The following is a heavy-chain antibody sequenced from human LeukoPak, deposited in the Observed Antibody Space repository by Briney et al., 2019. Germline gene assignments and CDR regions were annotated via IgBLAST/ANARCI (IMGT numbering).Heavy chain of an antibody. J-gene: IGHJ4*02. D-gene: IGHD1-1*01. CDR1: GGTFSSYA. Sequence: ASVKVSCKASGGTFSSYAISWVRQAPGQGLEWMGGIIPIFGTANYAQKFQGRVTITADESTSTAYMELSSLRSEDTAVYYCAGQVQLERRFDYWGQRTLVTVSS. CDR2: IIPIFGTA. V-gene: IGHV1-69*01. CDR3: AGQVQLERRFDY.